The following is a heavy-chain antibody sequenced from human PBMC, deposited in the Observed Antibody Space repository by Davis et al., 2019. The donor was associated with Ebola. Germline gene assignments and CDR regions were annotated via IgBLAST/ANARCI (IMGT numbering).Heavy chain of an antibody. Sequence: SVKVSCKASGGTFTSYAITWVRQAPGQGLEWMGGIIPIFGTANYAQKFQGRVTITADKSTSTAYTELSSLRSEDTAVYCCAKALGSPWYYDFWSGYPTTGYYGMDVWGQGTTVTVSS. D-gene: IGHD3-3*01. J-gene: IGHJ6*02. V-gene: IGHV1-69*06. CDR1: GGTFTSYA. CDR3: AKALGSPWYYDFWSGYPTTGYYGMDV. CDR2: IIPIFGTA.